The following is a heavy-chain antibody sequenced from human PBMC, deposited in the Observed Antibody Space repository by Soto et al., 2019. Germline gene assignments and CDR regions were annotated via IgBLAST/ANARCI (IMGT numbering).Heavy chain of an antibody. Sequence: QITLKESGPTLVKPTQTLTLTCTFSGFSLTTRGVGVGWIRQHPGKALECLALIYWDDDKRYSPSLQSRLSITKDPSKNQVVLTMTNVDPVDTATYYCAHIPNYYQYDWFDPWCQGNLVSVSS. CDR2: IYWDDDK. CDR1: GFSLTTRGVG. CDR3: AHIPNYYQYDWFDP. D-gene: IGHD3-16*01. V-gene: IGHV2-5*02. J-gene: IGHJ5*02.